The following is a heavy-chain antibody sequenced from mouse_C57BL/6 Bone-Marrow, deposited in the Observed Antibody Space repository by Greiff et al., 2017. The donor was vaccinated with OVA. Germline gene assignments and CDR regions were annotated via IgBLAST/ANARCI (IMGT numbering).Heavy chain of an antibody. V-gene: IGHV14-4*01. J-gene: IGHJ2*01. CDR1: GFNIKDDY. Sequence: VQLKQSGAELVRPGASVKLSCTASGFNIKDDYMHWVKQRPEQGLEWIGWIDPENGDTEYASKFQGKATITADTSSNTAYLQLSSLTSEDTAVYYCTTGYSNYSYNCDYWGQGTTLTVSS. CDR2: IDPENGDT. D-gene: IGHD2-5*01. CDR3: TTGYSNYSYNCDY.